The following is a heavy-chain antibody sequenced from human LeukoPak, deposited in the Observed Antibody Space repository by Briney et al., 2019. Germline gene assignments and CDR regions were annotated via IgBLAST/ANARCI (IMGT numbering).Heavy chain of an antibody. V-gene: IGHV3-21*01. Sequence: GGSLRLSCAASGFTFSSYTMNWVRQAPGKGLEWVSCISSSSSYISYTDSVKGRFTISRDNAKNSLYLLMNSLRAEDTAVYYCARENVYSSSPFDYWGQGTLVTVSS. CDR3: ARENVYSSSPFDY. CDR2: ISSSSSYI. J-gene: IGHJ4*02. D-gene: IGHD6-6*01. CDR1: GFTFSSYT.